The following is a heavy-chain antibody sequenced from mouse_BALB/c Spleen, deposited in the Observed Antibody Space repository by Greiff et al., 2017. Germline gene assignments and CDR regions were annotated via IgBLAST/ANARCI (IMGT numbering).Heavy chain of an antibody. V-gene: IGHV5-17*02. CDR2: ISSGSSTI. J-gene: IGHJ2*01. Sequence: EVKVVESGGGLVQPGGSRKLSCAASGFTFSSFGMHWVRQAPEKGLEWVAYISSGSSTIYYADTVKGRFTISRDNPKNTLFLQMTSLRSEDTAVYYCARYHYDDYWGQGTTLTVSS. CDR3: ARYHYDDY. D-gene: IGHD2-4*01. CDR1: GFTFSSFG.